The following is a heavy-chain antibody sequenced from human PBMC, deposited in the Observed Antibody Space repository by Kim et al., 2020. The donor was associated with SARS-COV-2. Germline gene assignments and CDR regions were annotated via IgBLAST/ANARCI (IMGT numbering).Heavy chain of an antibody. D-gene: IGHD2-15*01. J-gene: IGHJ4*02. CDR1: GFTFSDYW. V-gene: IGHV3-74*01. Sequence: GGSLRLSCAASGFTFSDYWMHWARQAPGKGLVWVARINGAGSETIYADSVKCRFTISRDNAKNTLYLQMNSVKTEDTAVYYCASGQVIFLGEPFDYWGQGTLVSVSS. CDR2: INGAGSET. CDR3: ASGQVIFLGEPFDY.